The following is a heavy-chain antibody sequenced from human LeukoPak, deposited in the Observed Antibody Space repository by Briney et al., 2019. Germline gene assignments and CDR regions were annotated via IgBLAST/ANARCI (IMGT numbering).Heavy chain of an antibody. V-gene: IGHV3-11*04. CDR1: GGSISSYY. D-gene: IGHD5-18*01. J-gene: IGHJ4*02. CDR2: ISSSGSTI. Sequence: LSLTCTVSGGSISSYYWSWIRQAPGKGLEWVSYISSSGSTIYYADSVKGRFTISRDNAKNSLYLQMNSLRAEDTAVYYCARAGDTATVLWGQGTLVTVSS. CDR3: ARAGDTATVL.